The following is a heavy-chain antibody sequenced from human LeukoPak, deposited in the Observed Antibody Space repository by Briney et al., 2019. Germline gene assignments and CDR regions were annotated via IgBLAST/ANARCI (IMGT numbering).Heavy chain of an antibody. CDR1: GYTFIDYY. V-gene: IGHV1-2*02. Sequence: GASVKVSCKASGYTFIDYYVHWVRQAPGQGFEWMGWINPNSGGTNYAQNFQGRVTMTRDTSISTAYMELSRLRSDDTAVYYCARSIAARRDYWGQGTLVTVSS. D-gene: IGHD6-6*01. CDR3: ARSIAARRDY. J-gene: IGHJ4*02. CDR2: INPNSGGT.